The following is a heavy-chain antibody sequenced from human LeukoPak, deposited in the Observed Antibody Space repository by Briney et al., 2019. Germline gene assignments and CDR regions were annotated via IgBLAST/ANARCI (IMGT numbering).Heavy chain of an antibody. V-gene: IGHV1-24*01. J-gene: IGHJ4*02. Sequence: ASVKVSCKASGGTFSSYAISWVRQAPGKGLEWMGGFDPEDGETIYAQKFQGRVTMTEDTSTDTAYMELSSLRSEDTAVYYCATGNIEYSSSSEDYWGQGTLVTVSS. CDR3: ATGNIEYSSSSEDY. CDR1: GGTFSSYA. CDR2: FDPEDGET. D-gene: IGHD6-6*01.